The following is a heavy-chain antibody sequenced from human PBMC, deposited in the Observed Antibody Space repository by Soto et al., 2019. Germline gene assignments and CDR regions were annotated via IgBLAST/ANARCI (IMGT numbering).Heavy chain of an antibody. J-gene: IGHJ5*02. V-gene: IGHV1-69*01. Sequence: QVQLVQSGAEVKKPGSSVKVSCKVSGGTFSTYPINWVRQAPGQGLEFMGGIIPKFGTTNYAQKFRGTVTITADESTSTAYMELNNLRSEDTAVYYCARGALNSTGWYIWFDPWGQGTLVTVSS. CDR3: ARGALNSTGWYIWFDP. CDR2: IIPKFGTT. D-gene: IGHD6-19*01. CDR1: GGTFSTYP.